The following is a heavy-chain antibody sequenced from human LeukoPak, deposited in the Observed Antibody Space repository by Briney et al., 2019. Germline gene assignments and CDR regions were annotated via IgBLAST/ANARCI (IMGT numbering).Heavy chain of an antibody. CDR1: GGSFSGYY. Sequence: PSETLSLTCAVYGGSFSGYYWSWIRQPPGKGLEWIGEINHSGSTNYNPSLKSRVTISVDTSKNQFSLKLSSVTAADTAVYYCARRFRSSWYEVFDYWGQGTLVTVSS. D-gene: IGHD6-13*01. V-gene: IGHV4-34*01. J-gene: IGHJ4*02. CDR2: INHSGST. CDR3: ARRFRSSWYEVFDY.